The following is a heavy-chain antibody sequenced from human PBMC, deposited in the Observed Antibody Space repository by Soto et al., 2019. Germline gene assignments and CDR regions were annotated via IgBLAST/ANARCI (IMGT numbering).Heavy chain of an antibody. Sequence: QVQLQESGPGLVKPSQTLSLTCTVSGGSISSGGYYWSWIRQHPGKGLEWIGYIYYTGSTYYHPSHKRRSTKSVVTYKTQLSLKLRSVNAADTAVYYCAREGYSYGYLELGHYSYGMDVWGQGTTVAVSS. CDR2: IYYTGST. V-gene: IGHV4-31*03. D-gene: IGHD5-18*01. CDR3: AREGYSYGYLELGHYSYGMDV. CDR1: GGSISSGGYY. J-gene: IGHJ6*02.